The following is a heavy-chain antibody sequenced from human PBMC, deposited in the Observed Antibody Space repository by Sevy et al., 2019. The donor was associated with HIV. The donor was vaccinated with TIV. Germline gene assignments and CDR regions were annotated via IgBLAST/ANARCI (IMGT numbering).Heavy chain of an antibody. V-gene: IGHV3-7*01. D-gene: IGHD3-22*01. Sequence: GGSLRLSCAASGFTFRSYWMSWVRQAPGKGLEWVANIKQDGSEEYYVDSVKGRFTISRDNAKNTVDLQMNNLRAEDTAVYYCARSLTCSYDSSGRFDYWGQGTLVTVSS. J-gene: IGHJ4*02. CDR1: GFTFRSYW. CDR2: IKQDGSEE. CDR3: ARSLTCSYDSSGRFDY.